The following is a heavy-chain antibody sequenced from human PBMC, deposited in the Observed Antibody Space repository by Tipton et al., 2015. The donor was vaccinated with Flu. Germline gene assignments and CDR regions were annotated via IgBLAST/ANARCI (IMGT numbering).Heavy chain of an antibody. CDR1: GYTFTSYY. V-gene: IGHV1-46*01. Sequence: QSGAEVKRPGASVKVSCKASGYTFTSYYMHWVRQVPGQGLEWMGIINPRGDYTTYAQKFQGRITMACDTSTSTVYMEMGSLRSDDTAVYYCAREVGGYNYATGWLDPWGQGTLVTVSS. D-gene: IGHD5-18*01. CDR2: INPRGDYT. J-gene: IGHJ5*02. CDR3: AREVGGYNYATGWLDP.